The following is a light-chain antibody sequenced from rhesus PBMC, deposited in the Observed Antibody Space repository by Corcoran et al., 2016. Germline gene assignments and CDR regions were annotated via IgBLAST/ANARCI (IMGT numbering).Light chain of an antibody. CDR1: ENVHNF. V-gene: IGKV1-74*01. CDR3: QNGYDTPWT. CDR2: KAS. J-gene: IGKJ1*01. Sequence: DIQMTQSPSSLSASVGDRVTITCRASENVHNFLNWYQQTPGKSPFFLIYKASTLQSGVPSRVCGSGDVRDYTFRLSSRQPEDVRTYYCQNGYDTPWTIGQGTKVEIK.